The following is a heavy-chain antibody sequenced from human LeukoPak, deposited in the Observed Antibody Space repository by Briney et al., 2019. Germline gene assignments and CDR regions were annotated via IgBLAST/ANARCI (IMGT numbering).Heavy chain of an antibody. CDR3: ARGPPSALLYCNGRNCYSGLFDP. CDR1: GYTFTKYA. J-gene: IGHJ5*02. D-gene: IGHD2-15*01. V-gene: IGHV1-3*01. CDR2: TNAGNGNT. Sequence: ASVKVSCKASGYTFTKYAIHCVRQAPGQRLEWMGWTNAGNGNTKYSQKFQGRVTITRDTSASTVYMELSSLRSEDTAVYYCARGPPSALLYCNGRNCYSGLFDPWGQGTLVTVSS.